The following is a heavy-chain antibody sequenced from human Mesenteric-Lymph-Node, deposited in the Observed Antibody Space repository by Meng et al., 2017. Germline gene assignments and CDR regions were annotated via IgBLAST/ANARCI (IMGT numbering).Heavy chain of an antibody. CDR3: ARDSYYDSSGYWEGAFDI. V-gene: IGHV1-69*04. D-gene: IGHD3-22*01. Sequence: SVKVSCKASGGTFSSYTISWVRQAPGQGLEWMGRIIPILGIANYAQKFQGRVTITADKSTSTAYMELSSLRSEDTAVYYCARDSYYDSSGYWEGAFDIWGQGTMVTVSS. J-gene: IGHJ3*02. CDR1: GGTFSSYT. CDR2: IIPILGIA.